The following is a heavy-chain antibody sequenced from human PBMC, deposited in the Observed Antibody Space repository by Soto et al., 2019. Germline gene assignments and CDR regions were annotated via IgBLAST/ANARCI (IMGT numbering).Heavy chain of an antibody. J-gene: IGHJ6*03. CDR3: ARDPVAALSYYYYMDV. V-gene: IGHV3-7*01. D-gene: IGHD6-19*01. CDR2: IKQDGSEK. CDR1: GFTFSSYW. Sequence: GGSLRLSCAASGFTFSSYWMSWVRQAPGKGLEWVANIKQDGSEKYYVDSVKGRFTISRDNAKNSLYLQMNSLRAEDTAVYYCARDPVAALSYYYYMDVWGKGTTVTVSS.